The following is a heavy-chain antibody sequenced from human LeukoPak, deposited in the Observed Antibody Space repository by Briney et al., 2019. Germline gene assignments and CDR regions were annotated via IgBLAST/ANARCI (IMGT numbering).Heavy chain of an antibody. V-gene: IGHV1-8*01. D-gene: IGHD3-10*01. CDR2: MNPNSGNT. Sequence: ASVKVSCKASGYTFTSYDINWVRQATGQGLEWMGWMNPNSGNTGYAQKFQGRVTMTRNTSISTAYMELSSLRSEDTAVYYCARGARRVVREVISYYFDYWGQGTLVTVSS. J-gene: IGHJ4*02. CDR3: ARGARRVVREVISYYFDY. CDR1: GYTFTSYD.